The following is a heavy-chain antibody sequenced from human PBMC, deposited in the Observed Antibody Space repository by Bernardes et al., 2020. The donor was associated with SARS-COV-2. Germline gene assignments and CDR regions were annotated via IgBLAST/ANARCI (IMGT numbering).Heavy chain of an antibody. CDR2: IVQDGTET. D-gene: IGHD2-2*03. J-gene: IGHJ4*02. V-gene: IGHV3-7*01. Sequence: GSLRLSCAASGFTISSYWMTWVRQAPGTGLEWVASIVQDGTETYYVDSVKGRFTISRDNAKNSLSLQMNSLRAEDTAVYYCARDHRSTLDYWGQGTLVTGSS. CDR3: ARDHRSTLDY. CDR1: GFTISSYW.